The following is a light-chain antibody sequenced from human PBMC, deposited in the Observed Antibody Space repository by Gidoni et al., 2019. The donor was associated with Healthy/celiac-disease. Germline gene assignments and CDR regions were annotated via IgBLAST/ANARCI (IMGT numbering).Light chain of an antibody. CDR2: AAS. J-gene: IGKJ4*01. CDR3: QQLNSYPPL. Sequence: DIQLTQSPSFLSASVGDRVTITCRASQGMSSYLAWYQQKPGKAPKLLIYAASTLQSGVPSRFSGSGSGTEFTLTISSLHPEDFATYYCQQLNSYPPLFGGGTKVEIK. CDR1: QGMSSY. V-gene: IGKV1-9*01.